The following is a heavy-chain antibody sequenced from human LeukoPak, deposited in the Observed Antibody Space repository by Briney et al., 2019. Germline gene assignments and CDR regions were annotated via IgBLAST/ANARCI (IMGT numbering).Heavy chain of an antibody. Sequence: SETLSLTCTASGGSISSYYWSWIRQPAGKGLEWIGRIYSSGSTNYSPSLKSRVTLSVDTSRNQFSLRLSSVTAADTAVYYCARDGRGYSSSWYFDLWGQGTLVTVSS. CDR1: GGSISSYY. J-gene: IGHJ4*02. V-gene: IGHV4-4*07. CDR2: IYSSGST. CDR3: ARDGRGYSSSWYFDL. D-gene: IGHD6-13*01.